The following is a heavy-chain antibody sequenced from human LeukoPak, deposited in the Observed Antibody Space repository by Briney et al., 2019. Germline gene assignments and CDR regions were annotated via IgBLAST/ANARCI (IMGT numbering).Heavy chain of an antibody. CDR2: IIPIFGTA. CDR3: ATIPRYCSSTSCSRYYYYYYMDV. D-gene: IGHD2-2*01. J-gene: IGHJ6*03. CDR1: GGTFSSYA. Sequence: SVKVSCKASGGTFSSYAISWVRQAPGQGLEWMGGIIPIFGTANYAQTFQGRVTITADKSTSTAYMELSSLRSEDTAVYYCATIPRYCSSTSCSRYYYYYYMDVWGKGTTVTVSS. V-gene: IGHV1-69*06.